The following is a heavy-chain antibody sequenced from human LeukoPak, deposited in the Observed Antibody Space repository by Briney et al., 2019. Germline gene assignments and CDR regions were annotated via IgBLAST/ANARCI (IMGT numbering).Heavy chain of an antibody. V-gene: IGHV4-31*03. CDR3: ARVNSYWYSSSWGGPNWFDP. D-gene: IGHD6-13*01. Sequence: SQTLSLTCTVSGGSISSGGYYWSWIRQHPGKGLEWIVYIYYSGSTYYNPSLKSRVTISVDTSKNQFSLKLSSVTAADTAVYYCARVNSYWYSSSWGGPNWFDPWGQGTLVTVSS. CDR2: IYYSGST. J-gene: IGHJ5*02. CDR1: GGSISSGGYY.